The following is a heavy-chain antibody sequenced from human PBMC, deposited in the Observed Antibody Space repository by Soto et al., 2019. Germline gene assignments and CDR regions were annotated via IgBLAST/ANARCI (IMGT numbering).Heavy chain of an antibody. CDR3: ARDLTRGGGWYLSDRPRFGF. D-gene: IGHD6-19*01. V-gene: IGHV3-21*01. CDR2: ISSSRGYI. J-gene: IGHJ1*01. CDR1: GFTFSSYS. Sequence: EVQLVESGGGLVKPGGSLTLSCAASGFTFSSYSMNWVRQAPGEGLECVSSISSSRGYIKYADSVKGRFSISRDNEKYSLYLQKNNLRAEDTAVYYCARDLTRGGGWYLSDRPRFGFWGQGSLVPGSS.